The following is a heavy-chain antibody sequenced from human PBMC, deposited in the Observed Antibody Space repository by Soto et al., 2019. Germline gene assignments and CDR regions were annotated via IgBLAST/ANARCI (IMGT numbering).Heavy chain of an antibody. CDR2: IYGGGTT. CDR1: GFAVSSKY. CDR3: VQTTGWPGFDF. Sequence: EVQLVESGGGLIQPGGSLRLSCAASGFAVSSKYMTWVRQAPRKGLEWVSVIYGGGTTYYADSVKGRFTISRDTSKNTLYLQMNSLRAADTAVYYCVQTTGWPGFDFWGQGTLVTVSS. J-gene: IGHJ4*02. D-gene: IGHD6-19*01. V-gene: IGHV3-53*01.